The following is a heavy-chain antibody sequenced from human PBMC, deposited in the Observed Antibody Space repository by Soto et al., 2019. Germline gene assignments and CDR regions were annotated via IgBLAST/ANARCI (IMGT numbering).Heavy chain of an antibody. CDR1: GYSFTSYW. CDR3: ARSGYSYGYVGYYYCGMDV. J-gene: IGHJ6*02. CDR2: IYPGDSDT. V-gene: IGHV5-51*01. D-gene: IGHD5-18*01. Sequence: PGESLKISCKGSGYSFTSYWIGWVRQMPGKGLEWMGIIYPGDSDTRYSPSFQGQVTISADKSISTAYLQWSSLKASDTAMYYCARSGYSYGYVGYYYCGMDVWGQGTTVTVSS.